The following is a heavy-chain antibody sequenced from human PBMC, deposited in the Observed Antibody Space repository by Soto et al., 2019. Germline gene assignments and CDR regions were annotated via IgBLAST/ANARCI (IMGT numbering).Heavy chain of an antibody. CDR1: GFTFSSYG. CDR2: ISYDGSNK. Sequence: QVQLVESGGGVVQPGRSLRLSCAASGFTFSSYGMHWVPQAPGKGLEWVAVISYDGSNKYYADSVKGRFTISRDNSKNTRYLQKNSLRAEDTAVYYCATKHYGAYLLGYWGQGTLVTVSS. D-gene: IGHD4-17*01. CDR3: ATKHYGAYLLGY. V-gene: IGHV3-30*03. J-gene: IGHJ4*02.